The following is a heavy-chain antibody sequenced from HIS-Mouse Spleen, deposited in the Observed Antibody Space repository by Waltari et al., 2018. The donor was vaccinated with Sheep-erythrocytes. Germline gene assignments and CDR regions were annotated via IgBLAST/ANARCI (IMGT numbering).Heavy chain of an antibody. CDR3: ARVASGATFDY. V-gene: IGHV3-21*01. CDR1: GFPVGSYS. CDR2: ISSSSSYI. J-gene: IGHJ4*02. D-gene: IGHD1-26*01. Sequence: EVQLVASGGGLVKPGGSLILSCAASGFPVGSYSLNWVRQAPGKGLELVSSISSSSSYIYYADSVKGRFTISRDNAKNSLYLQMNSLRAEDTAVYYCARVASGATFDYWGQGTLVTVSS.